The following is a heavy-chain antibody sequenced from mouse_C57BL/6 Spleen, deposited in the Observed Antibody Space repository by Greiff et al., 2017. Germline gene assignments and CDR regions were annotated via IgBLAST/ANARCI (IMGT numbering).Heavy chain of an antibody. Sequence: QVHVKQPGAELVKPGASVKLSCKASGYTFTSYWMHWVKQRPGRGLEWIGRIDPNSGGTKYNEKFKSKATLTVDKPSSTAYMQLGSLTSEDSAVYYCARSSGSSQYYFDYWGQGTTLTVSS. CDR3: ARSSGSSQYYFDY. V-gene: IGHV1-72*01. J-gene: IGHJ2*01. CDR1: GYTFTSYW. D-gene: IGHD1-1*01. CDR2: IDPNSGGT.